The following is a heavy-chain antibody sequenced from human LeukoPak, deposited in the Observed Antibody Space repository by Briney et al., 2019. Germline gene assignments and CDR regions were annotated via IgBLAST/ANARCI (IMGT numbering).Heavy chain of an antibody. D-gene: IGHD2-21*01. CDR1: GFTFSKYA. V-gene: IGHV3-21*01. CDR2: ISSSTLKI. CDR3: ATDLFDYMDV. J-gene: IGHJ6*03. Sequence: TGGSLRLSCAASGFTFSKYAMTWVRQAPGKGLEWVSAISSSTLKIYYADSVKGRFTISRDNAKNSLYLQMNSLRAEDTAVYYCATDLFDYMDVWGKGTTVTVSS.